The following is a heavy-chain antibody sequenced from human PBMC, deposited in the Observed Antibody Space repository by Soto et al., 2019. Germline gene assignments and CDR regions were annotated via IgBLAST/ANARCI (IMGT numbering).Heavy chain of an antibody. CDR1: GFTFSSYG. J-gene: IGHJ5*02. V-gene: IGHV3-30*18. Sequence: GGSLRLSCAASGFTFSSYGMHWVRQAPGKGLEWVAVISYDGSNKYYADSVKGRFTISRDNSKNTLYLQMNSLRAEDTAVYYCAKDPGSSRLWWLAPWGQGTLVTVSS. D-gene: IGHD6-13*01. CDR3: AKDPGSSRLWWLAP. CDR2: ISYDGSNK.